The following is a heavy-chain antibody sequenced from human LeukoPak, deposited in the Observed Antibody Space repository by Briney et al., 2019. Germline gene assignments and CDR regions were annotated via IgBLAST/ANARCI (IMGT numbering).Heavy chain of an antibody. CDR2: ISSSSSYI. Sequence: GGSLRLSCAASGFTFSSYSMHWVRPAPGKGLEGVSSISSSSSYIYYADSVKGRYTISRDNAKNSLYLQMNSLRAEDTAVYYCARGSIAVAGTEDYWGQGTLATVSS. D-gene: IGHD6-19*01. CDR1: GFTFSSYS. V-gene: IGHV3-21*01. CDR3: ARGSIAVAGTEDY. J-gene: IGHJ4*02.